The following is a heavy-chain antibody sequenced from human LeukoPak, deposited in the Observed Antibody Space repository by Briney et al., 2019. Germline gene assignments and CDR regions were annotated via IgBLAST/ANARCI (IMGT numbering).Heavy chain of an antibody. CDR2: INHSGST. V-gene: IGHV4-34*01. CDR1: GGSFSGYY. J-gene: IGHJ6*03. Sequence: PSETLSLTCAVYGGSFSGYYWSWIRQPPGKGLGWIGEINHSGSTNYNPSLKSRVTISVDTSKNQFSLKLSSVTAADTAVYYCARRGTYYYYYYMDVWGKGTTVTVSS. D-gene: IGHD1-14*01. CDR3: ARRGTYYYYYYMDV.